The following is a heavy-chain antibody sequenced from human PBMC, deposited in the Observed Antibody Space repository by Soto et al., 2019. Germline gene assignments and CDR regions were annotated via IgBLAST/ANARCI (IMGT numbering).Heavy chain of an antibody. V-gene: IGHV5-51*01. CDR2: IYPRDSDT. Sequence: GESLKISCKGSGYTFTDYWIGWVRQLPGKGLEWMGIIYPRDSDTRYSPSFQGQVTISADMSTSTAYLQWSSLKASDTAMYYCARLGYSYGDYWGQGTLVTVSS. J-gene: IGHJ4*02. D-gene: IGHD5-18*01. CDR3: ARLGYSYGDY. CDR1: GYTFTDYW.